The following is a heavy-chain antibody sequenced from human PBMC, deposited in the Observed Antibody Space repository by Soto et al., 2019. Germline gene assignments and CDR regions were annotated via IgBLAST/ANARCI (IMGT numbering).Heavy chain of an antibody. CDR3: ASHDPGARFDP. D-gene: IGHD1-1*01. Sequence: QVQLVQSGAEVKKPGASVKVSCKAPRYIFTAYFMHWVRQAPGQGREWMGWSNPNNGATHYGLSFQGRVTMTRDTSISTAYMELSSLRSDDTAVYYCASHDPGARFDPWGQGTLVIVSS. CDR1: RYIFTAYF. J-gene: IGHJ5*02. V-gene: IGHV1-2*02. CDR2: SNPNNGAT.